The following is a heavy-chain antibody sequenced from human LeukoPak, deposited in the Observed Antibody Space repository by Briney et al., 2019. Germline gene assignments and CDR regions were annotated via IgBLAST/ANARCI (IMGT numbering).Heavy chain of an antibody. CDR2: ISYDGSNK. CDR3: ARTAMGDYVQFPNDY. CDR1: GFTFSSYA. J-gene: IGHJ4*02. V-gene: IGHV3-30*04. Sequence: SGGSLRLPCAASGFTFSSYAMHWVRQAPGKGLEWVAVISYDGSNKYYADSVKGRFTISRDNSKNTLYLQMNSLRAEDTALYYCARTAMGDYVQFPNDYWGQGTLVTVSS. D-gene: IGHD4-17*01.